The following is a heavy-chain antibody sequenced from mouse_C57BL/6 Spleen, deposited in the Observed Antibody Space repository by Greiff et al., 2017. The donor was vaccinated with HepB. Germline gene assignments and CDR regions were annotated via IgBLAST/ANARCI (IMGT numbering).Heavy chain of an antibody. CDR3: ARDPRGWYVDV. CDR2: ISDGGSYT. V-gene: IGHV5-4*01. CDR1: GFTFSSYA. Sequence: EVQLVESGGGLVKPGGSLKLSCAASGFTFSSYAMSWVRQTPEKRLEWVATISDGGSYTYYPDNVKGRFTISRDNAKNNLYLQMSHLKSEDTAMYYCARDPRGWYVDVWGTGTTVTVSS. J-gene: IGHJ1*03.